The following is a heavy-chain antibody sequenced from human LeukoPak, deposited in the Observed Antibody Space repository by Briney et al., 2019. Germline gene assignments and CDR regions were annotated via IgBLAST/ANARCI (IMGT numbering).Heavy chain of an antibody. CDR3: ARVGDGDSFDY. D-gene: IGHD3-10*01. CDR1: GFTFSSYS. V-gene: IGHV3-21*01. J-gene: IGHJ4*02. Sequence: GGSLRLSCAASGFTFSSYSMNWVRQAPRKGLECVSSISSSSYIHYADSVKGRFTISRDNAKNSLYLQMNSLRAEDTALYYCARVGDGDSFDYWGQGTLVTVSS. CDR2: ISSSSYI.